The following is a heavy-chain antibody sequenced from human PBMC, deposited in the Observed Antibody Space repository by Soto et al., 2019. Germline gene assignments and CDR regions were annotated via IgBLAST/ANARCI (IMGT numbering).Heavy chain of an antibody. CDR1: GGTLSNYA. V-gene: IGHV1-69*01. D-gene: IGHD3-3*01. CDR3: VTRPHRVTIFGLGPAGIDV. Sequence: QVQLVQSGAEVKKPRTSVKVSCRASGGTLSNYAISWLRQAPGQRLEWVGDIIPVSGTAYYAQRLQGRVTIIADESKNTAHLELSSLRSEDTAVDFCVTRPHRVTIFGLGPAGIDVSGQGTTVTVSS. CDR2: IIPVSGTA. J-gene: IGHJ6*02.